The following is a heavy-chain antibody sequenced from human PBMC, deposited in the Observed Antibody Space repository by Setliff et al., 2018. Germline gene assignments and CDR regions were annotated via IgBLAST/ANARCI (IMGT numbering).Heavy chain of an antibody. CDR1: GYTLSKYY. CDR3: ARDRFYNSWSGTSITAPHDAFDI. J-gene: IGHJ3*02. V-gene: IGHV1-46*03. CDR2: INPSGGLT. Sequence: KVSCKASGYTLSKYYMHWVRQAPGQGLEWMGIINPSGGLTRYAQKFQGRVTMTSDTSTNTVYLEVSSLRSKDTAVYFCARDRFYNSWSGTSITAPHDAFDIWGQGTMVTVSS. D-gene: IGHD3-3*01.